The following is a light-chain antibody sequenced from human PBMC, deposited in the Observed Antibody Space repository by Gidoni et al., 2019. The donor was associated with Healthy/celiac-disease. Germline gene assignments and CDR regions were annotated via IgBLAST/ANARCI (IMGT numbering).Light chain of an antibody. CDR3: QQSYSTPHT. Sequence: DIQMTQSPSSLSASVGDRVTITCRASQSISSYLNWYQQKQGKAPKLLIYAASSLQSGVPSRFSGSGSGTEFTLTISSLQPEDFATYYGQQSYSTPHTFGQGTKLEIK. V-gene: IGKV1-39*01. CDR1: QSISSY. CDR2: AAS. J-gene: IGKJ2*01.